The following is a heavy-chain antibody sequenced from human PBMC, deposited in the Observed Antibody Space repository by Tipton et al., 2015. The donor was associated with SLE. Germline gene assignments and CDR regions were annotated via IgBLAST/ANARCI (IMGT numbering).Heavy chain of an antibody. J-gene: IGHJ4*02. D-gene: IGHD3/OR15-3a*01. Sequence: VQLVQSGAEVKKPGESLKISCTASGYNFTSHWIAWVRQMPGKGLEWMGIFYPGDSDTRYSPSFQGQGTISADKSISTAYLQWSSLKASATAMYYGARHWTGGAPFDYWGQGTLVTVSS. CDR3: ARHWTGGAPFDY. CDR1: GYNFTSHW. V-gene: IGHV5-51*01. CDR2: FYPGDSDT.